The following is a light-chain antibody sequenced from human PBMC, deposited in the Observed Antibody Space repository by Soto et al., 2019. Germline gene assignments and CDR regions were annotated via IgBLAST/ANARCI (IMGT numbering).Light chain of an antibody. J-gene: IGLJ1*01. CDR2: EVT. CDR1: SGDIGSYNR. Sequence: QSALTQPASVSESPGQSITISCTGTSGDIGSYNRVSWYQHHPGKAPKLIIYEVTDRPSGVSNRFSGSKSGNTASLTISGLQAEDEAEYYCSSYTNINTRACVFGTGTQLTVL. V-gene: IGLV2-14*01. CDR3: SSYTNINTRACV.